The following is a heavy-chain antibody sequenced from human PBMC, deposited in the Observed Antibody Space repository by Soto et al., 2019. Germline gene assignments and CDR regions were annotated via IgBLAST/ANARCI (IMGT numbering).Heavy chain of an antibody. V-gene: IGHV3-74*01. CDR2: INSDGSST. J-gene: IGHJ5*02. Sequence: EVQLVESGGGLVQPGGSLRLSCAASGFTFSSYWMHWVRQAPGKGLVWVSRINSDGSSTSYADSVKGRFTISRDNAKNTLYLQMNSLRAEDTAVYYCARGQGGRIVATSLIDPLGQGTLVTVSS. CDR1: GFTFSSYW. D-gene: IGHD5-12*01. CDR3: ARGQGGRIVATSLIDP.